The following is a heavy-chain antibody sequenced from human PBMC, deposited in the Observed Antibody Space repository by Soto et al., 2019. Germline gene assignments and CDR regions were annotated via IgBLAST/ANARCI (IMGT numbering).Heavy chain of an antibody. J-gene: IGHJ4*02. CDR2: ISGSGGDT. D-gene: IGHD5-18*01. Sequence: EVHLVESGGGLVQPGGSLRLSCEASGITFRRSAMSWVRQAPGKGLEWVSSISGSGGDTYYPDSVKGRFTVSRDNSKNSLYLHMDSLRVEDTAVYFCARIKGDTGFDYWGQGALVTVSS. CDR1: GITFRRSA. V-gene: IGHV3-23*04. CDR3: ARIKGDTGFDY.